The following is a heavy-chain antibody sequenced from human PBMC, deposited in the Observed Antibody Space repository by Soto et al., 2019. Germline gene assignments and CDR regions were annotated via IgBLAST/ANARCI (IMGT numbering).Heavy chain of an antibody. CDR1: GFTFSSYD. D-gene: IGHD6-13*01. CDR2: IGTAGDT. Sequence: GGSLRLSCAASGFTFSSYDMHWVRQATGKGLEWVSAIGTAGDTYYPGSVKGRFTISRENAKNSLYLQMNSLRAEDTAVYYCARGGSSSWSYYYYYYGMDVWGQGTTVTVSS. CDR3: ARGGSSSWSYYYYYYGMDV. V-gene: IGHV3-13*01. J-gene: IGHJ6*02.